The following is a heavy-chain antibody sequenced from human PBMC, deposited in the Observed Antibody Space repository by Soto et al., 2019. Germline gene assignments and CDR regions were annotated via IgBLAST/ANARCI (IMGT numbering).Heavy chain of an antibody. D-gene: IGHD1-1*01. CDR2: INHSGST. CDR3: ARRYGYSFDY. J-gene: IGHJ4*02. Sequence: ASETLSLTCAVLGGSFSGYIWTWIRQPPGKGLQWIGQINHSGSTNYNPSLKSRVTISVDTSKNQFSLKLSSVTAADTAVYYCARRYGYSFDYWGQGTLVTVSS. V-gene: IGHV4-34*01. CDR1: GGSFSGYI.